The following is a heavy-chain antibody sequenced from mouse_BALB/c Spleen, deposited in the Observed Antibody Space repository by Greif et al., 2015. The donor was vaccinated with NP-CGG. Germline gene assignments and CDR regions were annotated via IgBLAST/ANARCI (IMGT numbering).Heavy chain of an antibody. V-gene: IGHV1-69*02. CDR3: ARKDNRGYAMDY. D-gene: IGHD1-3*01. CDR2: IDPSDSYT. J-gene: IGHJ4*01. CDR1: GYTFTSYW. Sequence: VQLQESGAELVKPGASVKLSCEASGYTFTSYWMHWVKQRPGQGLEWIGEIDPSDSYTNYNQKFKGKATLTVDKSSSTAYMQLSSLTSEDSAVYYCARKDNRGYAMDYWGQGSSVTVSS.